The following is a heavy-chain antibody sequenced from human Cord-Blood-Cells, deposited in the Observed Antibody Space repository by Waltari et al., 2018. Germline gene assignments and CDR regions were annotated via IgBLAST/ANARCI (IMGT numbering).Heavy chain of an antibody. V-gene: IGHV3-53*01. CDR3: ARDAAVYGSGSYHY. CDR1: GFTVSSNY. Sequence: EVQLVESGGGLIQPGGSLRLSCVASGFTVSSNYMSWVRQAPGKGLEWVSVIYSGGSTYYADSVKGRFTISRDNSKNTLYLQMNSLRAEDTAVYYCARDAAVYGSGSYHYWGQGTLVTVSS. D-gene: IGHD3-10*01. J-gene: IGHJ4*02. CDR2: IYSGGST.